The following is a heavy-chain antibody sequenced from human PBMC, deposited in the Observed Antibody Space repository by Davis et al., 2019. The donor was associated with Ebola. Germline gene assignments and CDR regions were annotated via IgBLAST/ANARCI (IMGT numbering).Heavy chain of an antibody. CDR2: LYRDGRT. D-gene: IGHD4-17*01. J-gene: IGHJ2*01. CDR1: GFIVSDKY. CDR3: ARHINGDFWFFDL. Sequence: GGSLRLSCAASGFIVSDKYMSWVRQAPGKGLEWVSVLYRDGRTYYADSVKGRFTVSRDNSKNMLYLQMNSLRAEDTAVYYCARHINGDFWFFDLWGRGTLVTVSS. V-gene: IGHV3-53*01.